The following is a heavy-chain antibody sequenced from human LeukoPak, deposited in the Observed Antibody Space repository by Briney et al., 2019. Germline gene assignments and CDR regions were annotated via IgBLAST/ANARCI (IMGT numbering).Heavy chain of an antibody. V-gene: IGHV4-31*03. CDR3: ARADWNDPAVFDY. J-gene: IGHJ4*02. CDR1: GGSISSGGYY. Sequence: SETLSLTCTVSGGSISSGGYYWSWIRQHPGKGLEWIGYIYYSGSTYYNPSLKSRVTISVDTSKNQFSLKLSSVTAADTAVYYCARADWNDPAVFDYWGQGTLVTVSS. D-gene: IGHD1-1*01. CDR2: IYYSGST.